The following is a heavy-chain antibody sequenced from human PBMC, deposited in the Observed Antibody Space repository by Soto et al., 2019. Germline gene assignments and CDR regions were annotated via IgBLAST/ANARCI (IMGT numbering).Heavy chain of an antibody. Sequence: SETLSLTCDVSGGSISTGVYSWNWIRQPPGKGLEWVGYINHSGSTYDNPSLKSRVTMSVNRSKNQFSLNLTSVTAADTAVYFCARGHYRYAMDVWGQGTTVTVSS. CDR1: GGSISTGVYS. CDR2: INHSGST. J-gene: IGHJ6*02. CDR3: ARGHYRYAMDV. V-gene: IGHV4-30-2*01.